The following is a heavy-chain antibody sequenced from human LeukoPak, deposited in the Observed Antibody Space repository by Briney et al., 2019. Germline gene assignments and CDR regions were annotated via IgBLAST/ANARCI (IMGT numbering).Heavy chain of an antibody. Sequence: GGSLRLSCVASGFTFSSSYSMNWVRQAPGKGLEWISYITSSSTTIYYADSVKGRFTISRDNAKNSLYLQMNSLRDDDTAVYYCATSKGPFDYWGQGALVTVSS. CDR1: GFTFSSSYS. CDR2: ITSSSTTI. J-gene: IGHJ4*02. CDR3: ATSKGPFDY. V-gene: IGHV3-48*02.